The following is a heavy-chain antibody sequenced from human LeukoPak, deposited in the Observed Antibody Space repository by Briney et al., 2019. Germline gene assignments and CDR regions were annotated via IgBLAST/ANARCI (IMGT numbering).Heavy chain of an antibody. CDR1: GFTVSDNY. CDR3: AKGRFYYDSSGYYYEFDY. Sequence: GGSLRLSCAASGFTVSDNYMTWVRQAPGKGLEWVSVLYSGGSTYYANSVKGRFTISRDNSKNTLFLQMNSLRPEDTAVYYCAKGRFYYDSSGYYYEFDYWGQGTLVTVSP. J-gene: IGHJ4*02. D-gene: IGHD3-22*01. CDR2: LYSGGST. V-gene: IGHV3-53*05.